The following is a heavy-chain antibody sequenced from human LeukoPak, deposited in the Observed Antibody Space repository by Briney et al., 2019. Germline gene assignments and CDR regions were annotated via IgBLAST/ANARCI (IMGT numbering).Heavy chain of an antibody. D-gene: IGHD3-3*01. CDR1: GFTFSSCG. CDR3: AKKPPGNFWSGYFDY. CDR2: VLYDGSHK. J-gene: IGHJ4*02. Sequence: GGSLRLSCAASGFTFSSCGMHWVRQAPGKGLEWVAFVLYDGSHKYYADSVKGRFTISRDNSKNTLYLQMISLRAEDTAIYYCAKKPPGNFWSGYFDYWGQGTLVTVSS. V-gene: IGHV3-30*02.